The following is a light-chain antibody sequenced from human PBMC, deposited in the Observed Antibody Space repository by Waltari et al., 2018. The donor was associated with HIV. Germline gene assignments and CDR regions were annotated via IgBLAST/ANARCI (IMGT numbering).Light chain of an antibody. CDR3: QQRSTWPRT. CDR2: DVS. CDR1: QSVSSY. J-gene: IGKJ3*01. Sequence: EIVLTQSPATLSLSPGERATLSCRASQSVSSYLAWYQQKPGQAPRLLIYDVSNRATGIPARFSGSGSGTDFTLTISSLEPEDFAVYYYQQRSTWPRTFGPGTKVDIK. V-gene: IGKV3-11*01.